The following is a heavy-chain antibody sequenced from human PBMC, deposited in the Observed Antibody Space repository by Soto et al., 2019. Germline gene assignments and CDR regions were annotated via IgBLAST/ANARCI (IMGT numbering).Heavy chain of an antibody. CDR1: GFAVSSKY. D-gene: IGHD6-19*01. CDR2: IYGVGTT. CDR3: VQTTGWPGFDF. V-gene: IGHV3-53*01. J-gene: IGHJ4*02. Sequence: TGGSLRHSCAASGFAVSSKYMTWFRRAPGKGLEWVSVIYGVGTTYYADSVKGRFTISRDTSKNTLYLQMNSLRAEDTAVYYCVQTTGWPGFDFWGQGTLVTVS.